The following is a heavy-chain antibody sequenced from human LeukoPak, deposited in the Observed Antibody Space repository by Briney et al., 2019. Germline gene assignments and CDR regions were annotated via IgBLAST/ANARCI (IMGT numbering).Heavy chain of an antibody. CDR3: AASEGYYFDY. V-gene: IGHV1-18*01. CDR2: ISAYNGNT. CDR1: GYTFTSYG. J-gene: IGHJ4*02. Sequence: ASVKVSCKASGYTFTSYGISWVRQAPGQGLEWVGWISAYNGNTNYAQKLQGRVTITADESTSTAYMELSSLRSEDTAVYYCAASEGYYFDYWGQGTLVTVSS.